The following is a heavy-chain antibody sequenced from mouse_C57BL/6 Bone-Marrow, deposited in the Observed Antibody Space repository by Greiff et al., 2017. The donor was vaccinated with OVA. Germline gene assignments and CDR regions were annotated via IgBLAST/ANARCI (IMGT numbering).Heavy chain of an antibody. CDR1: GFTFSNYW. D-gene: IGHD3-2*02. V-gene: IGHV6-3*01. CDR2: IRLKSDNYAT. J-gene: IGHJ3*01. CDR3: SKTAQASGFAY. Sequence: EVMLVESGGGLVQPGGSMKLSCVASGFTFSNYWMNWVRQSPEKGLEWVAQIRLKSDNYATHYAESVKGRFTISRDDSKSSVYLQMNNLRAEDTGIYYCSKTAQASGFAYWGQGTLVTVSA.